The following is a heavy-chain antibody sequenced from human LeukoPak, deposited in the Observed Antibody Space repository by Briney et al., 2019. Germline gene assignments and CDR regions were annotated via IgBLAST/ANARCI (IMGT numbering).Heavy chain of an antibody. Sequence: GGSLRLSCAASGFTFSSYSMNWVRQAPGKGLEWVSSISSSSSYIYYADSVKGRFTISRDNAKNSLYLQMNSLRAEDTAVYYCARERSFASGWYGNAFDIWGQGTMLTVSS. CDR3: ARERSFASGWYGNAFDI. CDR1: GFTFSSYS. J-gene: IGHJ3*02. V-gene: IGHV3-21*01. D-gene: IGHD6-19*01. CDR2: ISSSSSYI.